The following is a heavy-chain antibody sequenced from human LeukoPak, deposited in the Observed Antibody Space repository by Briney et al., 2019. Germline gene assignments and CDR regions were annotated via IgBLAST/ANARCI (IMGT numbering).Heavy chain of an antibody. CDR3: ARDPGSINGMDV. Sequence: GGSLRLSCAASGFTVTDNYMNWVRQAPGKGLEWVSVIYTGGTTYYADSVKGRFTISRDNSKNTLYLQMNSLRAEDTALYYCARDPGSINGMDVWGQGTTVTVSS. D-gene: IGHD2/OR15-2a*01. CDR1: GFTVTDNY. CDR2: IYTGGTT. J-gene: IGHJ6*02. V-gene: IGHV3-66*01.